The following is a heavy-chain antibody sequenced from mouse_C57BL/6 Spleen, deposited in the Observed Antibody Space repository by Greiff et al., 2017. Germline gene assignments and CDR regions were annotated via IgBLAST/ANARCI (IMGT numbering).Heavy chain of an antibody. CDR1: GFTFSDYG. CDR3: ARDYYGSSYGWFAY. V-gene: IGHV5-17*01. D-gene: IGHD1-1*01. CDR2: ISSGSSTI. J-gene: IGHJ3*01. Sequence: DVQLQESGGGLVKPGGSLKLSCAASGFTFSDYGMHWVRQAPEKGLEWVAYISSGSSTIYYAETVKGRFTISRDNAKNTLFLQMTSLRSEDTAMYYCARDYYGSSYGWFAYWGQGTLVTVSA.